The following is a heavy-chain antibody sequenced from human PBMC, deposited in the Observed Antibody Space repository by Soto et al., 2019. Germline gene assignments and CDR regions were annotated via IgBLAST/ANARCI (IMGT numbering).Heavy chain of an antibody. J-gene: IGHJ4*02. D-gene: IGHD3-10*01. Sequence: PSETLSLTCAVSGGSISSYYWSWIRQPAGKGLEWIGRIYTSGSTNYNPSLKSRVTMSVDTSKNQFSLKLSSVTAADTAVYYCARGYYYGSGSYYLDYWGQGTLVTVSS. CDR3: ARGYYYGSGSYYLDY. CDR2: IYTSGST. V-gene: IGHV4-4*07. CDR1: GGSISSYY.